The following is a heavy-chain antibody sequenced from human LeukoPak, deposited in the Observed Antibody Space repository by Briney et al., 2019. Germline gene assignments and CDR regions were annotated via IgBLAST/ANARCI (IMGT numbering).Heavy chain of an antibody. CDR1: GFTFSSYG. CDR2: ISYDGSNK. V-gene: IGHV3-30*18. D-gene: IGHD7-27*01. CDR3: AKDLSWG. J-gene: IGHJ4*02. Sequence: GGSLRPSCAASGFTFSSYGMHWVRQAPGKGLEWVAVISYDGSNKYYADSVKGRFTISRDNSKNTLYLQMNSLRAEDTAVYYCAKDLSWGWGQGTLVTVSS.